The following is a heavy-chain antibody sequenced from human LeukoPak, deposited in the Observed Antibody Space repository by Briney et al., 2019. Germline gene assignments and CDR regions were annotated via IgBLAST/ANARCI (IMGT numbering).Heavy chain of an antibody. Sequence: GGSLRLSCAASGFTVSSLAMHWVRQAPGKGLEWVSSSGTRSGTKYYADSVKGRFTISRDNAKNSLYLQMNSLRAEDTAVYYCARGGSSFDYWGQGTLVTVSS. V-gene: IGHV3-48*04. CDR2: SGTRSGTK. D-gene: IGHD6-6*01. J-gene: IGHJ4*02. CDR1: GFTVSSLA. CDR3: ARGGSSFDY.